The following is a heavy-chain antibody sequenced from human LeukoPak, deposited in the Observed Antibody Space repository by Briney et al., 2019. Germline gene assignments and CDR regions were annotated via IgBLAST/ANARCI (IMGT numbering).Heavy chain of an antibody. CDR3: AKNPYYYGSGSYSEFDY. Sequence: GGSLRLSCAASGLTFSSYAMHWVRQAPGKGLEWVAVISYDGSNKYYADSVKGRFTISRDNSKNTLYLQMNSLRAEDTAVYYCAKNPYYYGSGSYSEFDYWGQGTLVTVSS. CDR1: GLTFSSYA. V-gene: IGHV3-30*04. D-gene: IGHD3-10*01. J-gene: IGHJ4*02. CDR2: ISYDGSNK.